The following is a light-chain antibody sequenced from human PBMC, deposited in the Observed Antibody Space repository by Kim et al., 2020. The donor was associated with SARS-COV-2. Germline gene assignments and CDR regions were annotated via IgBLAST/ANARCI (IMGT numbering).Light chain of an antibody. CDR2: RNN. V-gene: IGLV10-54*01. J-gene: IGLJ3*02. CDR1: SNNVGNKG. CDR3: SAWDNSLSAWV. Sequence: QTATLSCTGNSNNVGNKGAAWLQQHQGHQPKLLSYRNNNRPTGISERLSASRSGNTASLTITGLQPEDEADYYCSAWDNSLSAWVFGGGTQLTVL.